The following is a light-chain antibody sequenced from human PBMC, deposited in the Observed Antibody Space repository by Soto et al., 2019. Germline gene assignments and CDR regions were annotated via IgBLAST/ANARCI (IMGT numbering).Light chain of an antibody. CDR3: SSYTISSTYV. Sequence: QSALTQPASVSGSPGQSITISCTGTSSDVGGYNYVSWYQQHPGKAPKLMIYEVSNRPSGVSNRFSGSKSDNTASLTISGLQPEDEADYYCSSYTISSTYVFGTGTKLTVL. CDR2: EVS. CDR1: SSDVGGYNY. V-gene: IGLV2-14*01. J-gene: IGLJ1*01.